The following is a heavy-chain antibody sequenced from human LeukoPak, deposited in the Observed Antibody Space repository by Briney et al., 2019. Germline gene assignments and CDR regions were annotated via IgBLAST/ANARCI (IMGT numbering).Heavy chain of an antibody. J-gene: IGHJ4*02. CDR1: GGSISSSSYY. Sequence: SETLSLTCTVSGGSISSSSYYWGWIRQPPGKGLEWIGSIYYSGSTYYNPSLKSRVTISVDTSKNQFSLKLSSVTAADTDVYYCARDPDYYDSSHPAGYWGQGTLVTVSS. CDR2: IYYSGST. V-gene: IGHV4-39*07. D-gene: IGHD3-22*01. CDR3: ARDPDYYDSSHPAGY.